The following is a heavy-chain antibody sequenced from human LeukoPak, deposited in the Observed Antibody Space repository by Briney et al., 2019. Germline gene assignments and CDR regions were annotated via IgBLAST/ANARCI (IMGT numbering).Heavy chain of an antibody. J-gene: IGHJ4*02. CDR2: IRYDGSNK. Sequence: PGGSLRLSCAASGFTFSSYGMHWVRQAPGKGLEGVAFIRYDGSNKYYADSVKGRFTISRDNSKNTLYLQMNSLRAEDTAVYYCAKETIGQQLADYWGQGTLVTVSS. CDR3: AKETIGQQLADY. V-gene: IGHV3-30*02. D-gene: IGHD6-13*01. CDR1: GFTFSSYG.